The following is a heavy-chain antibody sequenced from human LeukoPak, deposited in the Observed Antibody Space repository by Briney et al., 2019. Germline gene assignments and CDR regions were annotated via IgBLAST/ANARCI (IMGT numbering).Heavy chain of an antibody. V-gene: IGHV4-34*01. J-gene: IGHJ4*02. D-gene: IGHD5-18*01. CDR1: GGSFSGYY. CDR2: INHSGST. CDR3: ARRLNTSIPPSYFDY. Sequence: PSETLSLTCAVYGGSFSGYYWSWIRQPPGKGLEGIGEINHSGSTNYNPSLKSRVTISVDTSKNQFSLKRSSVNAADTAVYSCARRLNTSIPPSYFDYWGQGTLVTVSS.